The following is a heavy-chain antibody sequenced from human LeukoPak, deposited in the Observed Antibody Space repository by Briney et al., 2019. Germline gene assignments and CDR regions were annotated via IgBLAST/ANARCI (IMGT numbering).Heavy chain of an antibody. D-gene: IGHD5-18*01. Sequence: GGSLRLSCAASGFTFSSYSMNWVRQAPGKGLEWVSSISSSGSYIYYADSVKGRFTISRDNAKNSLYLQMNSLRAEDTAVYYCARGREYSFDAFDIWGQGTMVTVSS. V-gene: IGHV3-21*01. J-gene: IGHJ3*02. CDR3: ARGREYSFDAFDI. CDR1: GFTFSSYS. CDR2: ISSSGSYI.